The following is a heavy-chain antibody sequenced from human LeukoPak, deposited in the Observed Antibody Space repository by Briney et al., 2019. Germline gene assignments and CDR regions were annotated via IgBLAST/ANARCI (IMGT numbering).Heavy chain of an antibody. CDR1: GFTFSNYA. D-gene: IGHD3-22*01. CDR2: ISGSGGNT. CDR3: ARVRSGYCNDY. V-gene: IGHV3-23*01. J-gene: IGHJ4*02. Sequence: GGSLRLSCAASGFTFSNYAMSWVRLAPGKGLEWVSTISGSGGNTYYADSVKGRFTISRANSKNTLYLQMNSLRAEDTAIYYCARVRSGYCNDYWGQGTLVTVSS.